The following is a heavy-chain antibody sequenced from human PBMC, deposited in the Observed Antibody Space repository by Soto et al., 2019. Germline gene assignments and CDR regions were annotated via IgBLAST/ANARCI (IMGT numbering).Heavy chain of an antibody. CDR3: ARDRLNYGSGSYYNRYYYYYYGMDV. V-gene: IGHV4-59*01. D-gene: IGHD3-10*01. CDR2: IYYSGST. J-gene: IGHJ6*02. CDR1: GGSISSYY. Sequence: LSETLSLTCTVSGGSISSYYWSWIRQPPGKGLEWIGYIYYSGSTNYNPSLKSRVTISVDTSKNQFSLKLSSVTAADTAVYYCARDRLNYGSGSYYNRYYYYYYGMDVWGQGTTVTVSS.